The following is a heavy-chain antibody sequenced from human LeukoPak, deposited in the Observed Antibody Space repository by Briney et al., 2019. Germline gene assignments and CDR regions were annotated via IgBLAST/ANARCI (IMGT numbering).Heavy chain of an antibody. V-gene: IGHV1-69*13. CDR2: IIPIFGRA. D-gene: IGHD4-11*01. Sequence: SVKVSCKASGGTFSSYAISWVRQAPGQGLEWMGGIIPIFGRANYAQKFQGRVTIAADESTSTAYMELSSLRSEDTAVYYCATSYSDYVYYFDYWGQGTLVTVSS. J-gene: IGHJ4*02. CDR3: ATSYSDYVYYFDY. CDR1: GGTFSSYA.